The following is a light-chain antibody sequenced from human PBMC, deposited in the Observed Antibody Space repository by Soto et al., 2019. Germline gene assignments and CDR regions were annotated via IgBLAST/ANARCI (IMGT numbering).Light chain of an antibody. CDR2: NTD. V-gene: IGLV7-43*01. Sequence: QTVVTQEPSLTVSPGGTVTLTCGSTTGAVTSDSYPSWFQQKPGQAPRPLIYNTDYKHSWTPARFSASLLGGKAALTLSDVQPEDEADYFCLLVCHGVRVFGEGTKLTVL. CDR3: LLVCHGVRV. CDR1: TGAVTSDSY. J-gene: IGLJ3*02.